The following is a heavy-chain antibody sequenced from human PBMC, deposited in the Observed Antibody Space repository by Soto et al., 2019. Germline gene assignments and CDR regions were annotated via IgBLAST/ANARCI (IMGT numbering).Heavy chain of an antibody. CDR1: GYTFTGYY. Sequence: ASVKVSCKASGYTFTGYYMHWVRQAPGQGLEWMGWINPNSGGTNYAQKFQGRVTMTRDTSISTAYMELSRLRSDDTAVYYCARDWEGIAAPGTVQLRFDTWGQGTLVTVSS. CDR3: ARDWEGIAAPGTVQLRFDT. V-gene: IGHV1-2*02. D-gene: IGHD6-13*01. J-gene: IGHJ5*02. CDR2: INPNSGGT.